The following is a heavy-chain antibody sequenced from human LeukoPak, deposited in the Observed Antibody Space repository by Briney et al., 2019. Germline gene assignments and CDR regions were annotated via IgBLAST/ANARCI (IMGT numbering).Heavy chain of an antibody. CDR3: ARGYSSGWTYYYGMDV. CDR1: GGSISSYY. D-gene: IGHD6-19*01. Sequence: SETLSLTCTVSGGSISSYYWSWIRQPPGKGLEWIGYIYYSGSTNYNPSLKSRVTISVDTSKNQFSLKLSSVTAADTAVYYCARGYSSGWTYYYGMDVWGQGTTVTVSS. J-gene: IGHJ6*02. CDR2: IYYSGST. V-gene: IGHV4-59*01.